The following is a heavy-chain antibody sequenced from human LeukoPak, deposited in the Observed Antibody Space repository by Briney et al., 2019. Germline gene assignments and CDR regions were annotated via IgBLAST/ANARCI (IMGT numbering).Heavy chain of an antibody. Sequence: SVKLSCKASGGTFSSYAISWVRQAPGQGLEWMGGIIPIFGTANYAQKFQGRVTITADESTSTAYMELSSLRSEDTAVYYCARHQGYCSSTSCYETYYYYYYMDVWGKGTTVTISS. J-gene: IGHJ6*03. D-gene: IGHD2-2*01. V-gene: IGHV1-69*13. CDR1: GGTFSSYA. CDR3: ARHQGYCSSTSCYETYYYYYYMDV. CDR2: IIPIFGTA.